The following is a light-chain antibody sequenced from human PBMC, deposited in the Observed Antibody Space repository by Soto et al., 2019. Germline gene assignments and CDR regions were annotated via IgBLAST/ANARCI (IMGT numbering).Light chain of an antibody. V-gene: IGKV1-5*01. Sequence: DRRMTQSPSTLSTSVGDRVTITCRASQNIRGWLAWYQQKPGKAPKLLIYDASTLESGVPSRFSGSGSGTEFALTISSLQPDDFATYYCQQYNSYSWTFGQGTKVDIK. CDR1: QNIRGW. J-gene: IGKJ1*01. CDR3: QQYNSYSWT. CDR2: DAS.